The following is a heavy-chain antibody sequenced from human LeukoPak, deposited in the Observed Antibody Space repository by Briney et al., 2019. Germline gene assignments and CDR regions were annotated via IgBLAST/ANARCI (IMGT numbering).Heavy chain of an antibody. D-gene: IGHD3-10*01. CDR3: ARDHLSYGSGSYYSHYGMDV. J-gene: IGHJ6*02. Sequence: GGSLRLSCAASGFTVSSNYMSWVRQAPGKGLEWVSVIYSGGSTYYADSVKGRFTISRDNAKNSLYLQMNSLRAEDTAVYYCARDHLSYGSGSYYSHYGMDVWGQGTTVTVSS. CDR1: GFTVSSNY. V-gene: IGHV3-66*01. CDR2: IYSGGST.